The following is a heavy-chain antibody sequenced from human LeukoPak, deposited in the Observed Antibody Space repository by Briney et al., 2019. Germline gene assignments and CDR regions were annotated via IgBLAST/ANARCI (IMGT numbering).Heavy chain of an antibody. CDR2: IYYSGST. Sequence: PSETLSLTCTVSGGSISSGGYYWSWIRQHPGKGLEWIGYIYYSGSTYYNPSLKSRVTISVDTSKNQFSLKLSSVTAADTAGYYCARDKPAHDHHHYGMDVWGQGTKVTVSS. CDR1: GGSISSGGYY. D-gene: IGHD1-14*01. CDR3: ARDKPAHDHHHYGMDV. J-gene: IGHJ6*02. V-gene: IGHV4-31*03.